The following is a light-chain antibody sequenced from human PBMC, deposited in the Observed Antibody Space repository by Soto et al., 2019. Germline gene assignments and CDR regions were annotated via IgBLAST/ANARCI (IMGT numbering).Light chain of an antibody. CDR1: QRVSSNY. J-gene: IGKJ2*01. CDR3: HHYCTFPYA. V-gene: IGKV3-20*01. Sequence: IALTQSPGTLSLSPGERATLSCRASQRVSSNYVAWYQHKPGQAPRLLIHGASIRATGTPDRFSGSGSGTDFTLTISRLEAEDVAVYYCHHYCTFPYAFGQGTKLQIK. CDR2: GAS.